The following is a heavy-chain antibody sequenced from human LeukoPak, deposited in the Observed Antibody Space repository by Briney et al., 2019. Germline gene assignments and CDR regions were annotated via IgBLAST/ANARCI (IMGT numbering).Heavy chain of an antibody. CDR3: ATGRLLGEPIFDY. Sequence: PGGSLRLSCAASGFTFDDYAMHWVRQAPGKGLEWVSGISWNSGSIGYADSVKGRFTISRDNAKNSLYLQMNSLRAEDTALYYCATGRLLGEPIFDYWGQGTLVTVSS. CDR2: ISWNSGSI. V-gene: IGHV3-9*01. J-gene: IGHJ4*02. D-gene: IGHD3-16*01. CDR1: GFTFDDYA.